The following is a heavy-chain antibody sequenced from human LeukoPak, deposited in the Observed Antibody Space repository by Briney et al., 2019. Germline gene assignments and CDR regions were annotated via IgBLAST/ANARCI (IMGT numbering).Heavy chain of an antibody. Sequence: GESLKISCKGSGYSLTSYWIGWVRQMPGKGLEWMGIIYPGDSDTRYSPSFQGQVTISADKSISSAYLQWSSLKASDTGIYYCARHSRVSGLTGYWGQGTLVTVSS. CDR2: IYPGDSDT. CDR3: ARHSRVSGLTGY. V-gene: IGHV5-51*01. D-gene: IGHD2-15*01. J-gene: IGHJ4*02. CDR1: GYSLTSYW.